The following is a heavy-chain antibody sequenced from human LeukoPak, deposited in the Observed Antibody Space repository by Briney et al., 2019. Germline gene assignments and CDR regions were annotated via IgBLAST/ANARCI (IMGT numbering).Heavy chain of an antibody. V-gene: IGHV1-8*03. D-gene: IGHD2-15*01. J-gene: IGHJ6*03. Sequence: ASVKVSCKASGYTFTSYDINWVRQVTGQGLEWMGWMNPKSGNTGYAQKFQGRVTITRNTSISTAYMELSSLRSEDTAVYYCARGPPYCSGGSCYSAVYYYYYMDVWGKGTTVTVSS. CDR1: GYTFTSYD. CDR2: MNPKSGNT. CDR3: ARGPPYCSGGSCYSAVYYYYYMDV.